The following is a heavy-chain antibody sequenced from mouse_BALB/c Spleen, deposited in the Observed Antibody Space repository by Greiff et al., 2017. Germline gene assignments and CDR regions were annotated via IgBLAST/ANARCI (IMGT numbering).Heavy chain of an antibody. CDR1: GFTFSSYA. V-gene: IGHV5-6-5*01. CDR3: AILYYGSSYPFAY. D-gene: IGHD1-1*01. CDR2: ISSGGST. Sequence: EVQRVESGGGLVKPGGSLKLSCAASGFTFSSYAMSWVRQTPEKRLEWVASISSGGSTYYPDSVKGRFTISRDNARNILYLQMSSLRSEDTAMYYCAILYYGSSYPFAYWGQGTLVTVSA. J-gene: IGHJ3*01.